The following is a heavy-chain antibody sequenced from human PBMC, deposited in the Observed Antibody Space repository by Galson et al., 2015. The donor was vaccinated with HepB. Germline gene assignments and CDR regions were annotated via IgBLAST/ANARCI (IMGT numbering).Heavy chain of an antibody. Sequence: SVKVSCKASGYTFTSYAMHWVRQAPGQRLEWMGWINAGNGNTKYSQKFQGRVTITRDTSASTAYMELSSLRSEDTAVYYCARVRSMVQGVRIDYWGQGTLVTVSS. V-gene: IGHV1-3*01. CDR1: GYTFTSYA. CDR2: INAGNGNT. D-gene: IGHD3-10*01. J-gene: IGHJ4*02. CDR3: ARVRSMVQGVRIDY.